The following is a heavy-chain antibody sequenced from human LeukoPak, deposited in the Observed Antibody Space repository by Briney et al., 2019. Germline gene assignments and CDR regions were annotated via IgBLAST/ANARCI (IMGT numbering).Heavy chain of an antibody. CDR3: AKDGTFSGSSNYYYIDV. CDR1: GFTFSSYA. J-gene: IGHJ6*03. CDR2: ISGSGGST. V-gene: IGHV3-23*01. D-gene: IGHD3-3*02. Sequence: PGGSLRLSCAASGFTFSSYAMSWVRQPPGKGLEWVSAISGSGGSTYYADSVKGRFTISRDNSKNTLYLQMNSLRAEDTAVYYCAKDGTFSGSSNYYYIDVWGKGTTVTISS.